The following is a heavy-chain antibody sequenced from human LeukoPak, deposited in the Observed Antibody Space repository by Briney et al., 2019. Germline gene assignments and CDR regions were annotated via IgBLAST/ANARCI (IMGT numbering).Heavy chain of an antibody. D-gene: IGHD2-2*01. Sequence: GASVKVYCKTSGGTFSSYAISWVPQAPGQGLEWMGGIIPIFGTANYAQKFQGRVTITADESTSTAYMELSSLRSEDTAVYYCARDGPSRSQDTSYWYFDLWGRGTLVTVSS. J-gene: IGHJ2*01. CDR1: GGTFSSYA. CDR2: IIPIFGTA. CDR3: ARDGPSRSQDTSYWYFDL. V-gene: IGHV1-69*13.